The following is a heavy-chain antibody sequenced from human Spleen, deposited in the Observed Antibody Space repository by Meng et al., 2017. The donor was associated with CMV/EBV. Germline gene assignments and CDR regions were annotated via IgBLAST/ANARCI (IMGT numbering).Heavy chain of an antibody. CDR1: GFTFSSYA. CDR3: AKNKAGIAARPRVFFDY. CDR2: ISGSGGST. J-gene: IGHJ4*02. V-gene: IGHV3-23*01. D-gene: IGHD6-6*01. Sequence: GESLKISCAASGFTFSSYAMNWVRQAPGKGLEWVSAISGSGGSTYYADSVKGRFTISRDNSKNTLYLQMNSLRAEDTAVYYCAKNKAGIAARPRVFFDYWGQGTLVTVSS.